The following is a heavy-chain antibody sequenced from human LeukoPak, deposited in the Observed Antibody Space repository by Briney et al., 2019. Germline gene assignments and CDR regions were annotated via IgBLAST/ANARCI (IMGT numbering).Heavy chain of an antibody. Sequence: SETLSLTCTVSGGSISSSSYYWSWIRRPPGKGLEWIGYIYHSGSTYYNPSLKSRVTISVDRSKNQFSLKLSSVTAADTAVYYCARAVRVLHLDYWGQGTLVTVSS. CDR2: IYHSGST. CDR1: GGSISSSSYY. D-gene: IGHD2-8*01. J-gene: IGHJ4*02. V-gene: IGHV4-30-2*01. CDR3: ARAVRVLHLDY.